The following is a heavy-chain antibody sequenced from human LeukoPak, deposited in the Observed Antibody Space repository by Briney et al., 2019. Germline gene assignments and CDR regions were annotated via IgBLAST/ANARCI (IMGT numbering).Heavy chain of an antibody. CDR3: ARGGYFDY. J-gene: IGHJ4*02. CDR2: ISSSGGYI. V-gene: IGHV3-21*01. CDR1: GFTFRRYS. Sequence: GGSLSLSCPASGFTFRRYSMNWVRLAPGKGLEWVSSISSSGGYIYYADSVKGRFTVSRDNAKNSLFLQMNSLKAEDTAVYYCARGGYFDYWGQGTLVTVSS.